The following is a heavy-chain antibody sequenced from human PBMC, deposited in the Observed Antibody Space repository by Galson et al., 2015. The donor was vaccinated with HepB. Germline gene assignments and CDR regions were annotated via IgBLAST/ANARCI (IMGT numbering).Heavy chain of an antibody. CDR1: GGSISSSSYY. V-gene: IGHV4-39*02. CDR2: IYYSGRT. D-gene: IGHD3-22*01. J-gene: IGHJ4*02. CDR3: ARDSSGYYDFDY. Sequence: SETLSLTCTVSGGSISSSSYYWGWIRQPPGKGLEWIGSIYYSGRTYYNPSLKSRVTISVDTSKNQFSLKLSSVTAADTAVYYCARDSSGYYDFDYWGQGTLATVSS.